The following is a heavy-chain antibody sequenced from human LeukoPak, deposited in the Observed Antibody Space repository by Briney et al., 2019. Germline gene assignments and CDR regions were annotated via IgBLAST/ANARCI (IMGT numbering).Heavy chain of an antibody. V-gene: IGHV4-34*01. CDR1: GGSFSGYY. CDR2: INHSGST. Sequence: SETLSLTCAVYGGSFSGYYWSWVRQPPGKGLEWIGEINHSGSTNYNPSLKSRVTISVDTSKNQFSLKLSSVTAADTAVYYCARGLRFDPWGQGTLVTVSS. CDR3: ARGLRFDP. J-gene: IGHJ5*02.